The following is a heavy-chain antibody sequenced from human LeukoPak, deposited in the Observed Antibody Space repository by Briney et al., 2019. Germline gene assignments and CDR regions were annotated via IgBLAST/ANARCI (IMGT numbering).Heavy chain of an antibody. D-gene: IGHD2-15*01. V-gene: IGHV3-53*01. J-gene: IGHJ5*02. CDR2: IYSNGRT. Sequence: GGSLRLSCAASGFTVSNNYMRWVRLAPGKWLEWVSLIYSNGRTDYTDSVKGRFSISRDNSKNTMYLQMNSLRAEDTAMYYCARDVGPWGQGTLVTVSS. CDR1: GFTVSNNY. CDR3: ARDVGP.